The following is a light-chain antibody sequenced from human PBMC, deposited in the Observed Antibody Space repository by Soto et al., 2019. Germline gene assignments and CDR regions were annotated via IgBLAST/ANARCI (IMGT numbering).Light chain of an antibody. V-gene: IGLV1-44*01. Sequence: QSALTQPPSASGTPGQRVTISCSGSSSNIGSNTVNWYQQLPGTAPKLLIYSNNQRPSGDPDRFSGSKSGTSASLAISGLQSEDEADYYCAAWDDSLNGSYVYGTGTKVTV. CDR1: SSNIGSNT. CDR2: SNN. J-gene: IGLJ1*01. CDR3: AAWDDSLNGSYV.